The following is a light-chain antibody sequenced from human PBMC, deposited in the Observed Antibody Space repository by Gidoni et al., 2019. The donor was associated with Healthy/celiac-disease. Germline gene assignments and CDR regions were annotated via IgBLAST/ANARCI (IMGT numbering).Light chain of an antibody. V-gene: IGKV3-20*01. CDR1: QSVSSSY. Sequence: EIVLTQSPGTLSLSPGERATLSCRASQSVSSSYLAWYQQKPGQAPRLLIYGASSRATGIPDRFSGSGSGTDFTLTISRQEPEDFAVYYCQQYGSSPPYTFXXXTKLEIK. J-gene: IGKJ2*01. CDR3: QQYGSSPPYT. CDR2: GAS.